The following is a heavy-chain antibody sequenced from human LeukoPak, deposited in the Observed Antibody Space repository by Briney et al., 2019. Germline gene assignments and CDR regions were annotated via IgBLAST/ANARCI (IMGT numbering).Heavy chain of an antibody. V-gene: IGHV4-59*12. Sequence: PSETLSLTCTVSNGSISSSYWSWIRQPPGKGLEWIGYFHYSRITNYNPSLKSRVTISVDTSKNQFSLKLSSVTAADTAVYYCARDLFGYYDSTEGDAFDIWGQGTMVTVSS. CDR3: ARDLFGYYDSTEGDAFDI. J-gene: IGHJ3*02. D-gene: IGHD3-22*01. CDR2: FHYSRIT. CDR1: NGSISSSY.